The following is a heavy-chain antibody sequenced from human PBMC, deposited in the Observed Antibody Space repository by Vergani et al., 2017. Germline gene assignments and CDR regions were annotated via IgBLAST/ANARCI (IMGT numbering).Heavy chain of an antibody. CDR2: TWYDGNNK. D-gene: IGHD3-22*01. Sequence: QVQLVESGGGVVQPGRSLRLSCAASGFTFNQYGMHWVRQAPGKGLEWVAVTWYDGNNKQYADSVKGRFTISRDNSKSTMYLQMNSLRDEDTGVYYCARDLRLIDSRFDPWGQGTLVTVSS. J-gene: IGHJ5*02. V-gene: IGHV3-33*01. CDR3: ARDLRLIDSRFDP. CDR1: GFTFNQYG.